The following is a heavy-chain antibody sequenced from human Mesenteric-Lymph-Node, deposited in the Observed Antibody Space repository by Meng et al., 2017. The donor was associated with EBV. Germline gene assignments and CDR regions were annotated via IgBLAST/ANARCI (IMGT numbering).Heavy chain of an antibody. CDR2: IYYSGST. D-gene: IGHD4-17*01. V-gene: IGHV4-34*11. CDR3: ARATVKNWFDP. J-gene: IGHJ5*02. CDR1: GGSFSGYY. Sequence: QGQLQQWGAGLLRPSETRSLTCAVYGGSFSGYYWSWIRQPPGKGLEWIGYIYYSGSTNYIPSLKSRVTISVDTSKNQFSLKLSSVTAADTAVYYCARATVKNWFDPWGQGTLVTVSS.